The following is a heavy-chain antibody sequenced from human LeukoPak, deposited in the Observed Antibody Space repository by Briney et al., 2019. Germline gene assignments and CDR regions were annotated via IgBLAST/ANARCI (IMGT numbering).Heavy chain of an antibody. CDR2: IWYDGSNK. D-gene: IGHD3-10*01. CDR1: GFTFSSYG. Sequence: GGSLRLSCAASGFTFSSYGMHWVRQAPGKGLEWVAVIWYDGSNKYYVDSVKGRFTISRDNSKNTLYLQMNSLRAEDTAVYYCARSTMVREDAFDIWGQGTMVTVSS. J-gene: IGHJ3*02. V-gene: IGHV3-33*01. CDR3: ARSTMVREDAFDI.